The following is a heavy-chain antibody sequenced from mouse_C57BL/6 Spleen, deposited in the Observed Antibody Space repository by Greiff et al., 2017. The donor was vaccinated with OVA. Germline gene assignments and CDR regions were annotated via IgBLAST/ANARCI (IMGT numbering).Heavy chain of an antibody. D-gene: IGHD1-1*01. CDR3: ARFYDYYGSSYWYFDV. CDR2: IDPNSGGT. Sequence: QVQLKQPGAELVKPGASVKLSCKASGYTFTSYWMHWVKQRPGRGLEWIGRIDPNSGGTKYNEKFKSKATLTVDKPSSTAYMQLSSLTSEDSAVYYCARFYDYYGSSYWYFDVWGTGTTVTVSS. J-gene: IGHJ1*03. CDR1: GYTFTSYW. V-gene: IGHV1-72*01.